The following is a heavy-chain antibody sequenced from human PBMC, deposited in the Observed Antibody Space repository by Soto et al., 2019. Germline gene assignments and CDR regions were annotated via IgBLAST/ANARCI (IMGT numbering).Heavy chain of an antibody. CDR1: GYSFSTYW. CDR2: IYPGDSDT. D-gene: IGHD5-12*01. V-gene: IGHV5-51*01. J-gene: IGHJ3*02. Sequence: PGESLKISCKGSGYSFSTYWLAWVRQMPGKGLEYMGIIYPGDSDTRYSPSFQGQVTISADKSINTAYLQWSSLKASDTAMYYCARPRVGTPRLEHGFDIWGQATMVTVSS. CDR3: ARPRVGTPRLEHGFDI.